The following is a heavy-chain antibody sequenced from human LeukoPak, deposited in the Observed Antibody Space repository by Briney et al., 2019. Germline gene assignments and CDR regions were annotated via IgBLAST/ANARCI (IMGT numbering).Heavy chain of an antibody. J-gene: IGHJ3*02. D-gene: IGHD6-6*01. Sequence: PSETLSLTCTVSGGSISSYYWSWLRQPPGKGLEWIGYIYYSGSTNYNPSLKSRVTISVDTSKNQFSLKLSSVTAADTAVYYCARTPIAARTSGAFDIWGQGTMVTVSS. CDR1: GGSISSYY. CDR3: ARTPIAARTSGAFDI. CDR2: IYYSGST. V-gene: IGHV4-59*08.